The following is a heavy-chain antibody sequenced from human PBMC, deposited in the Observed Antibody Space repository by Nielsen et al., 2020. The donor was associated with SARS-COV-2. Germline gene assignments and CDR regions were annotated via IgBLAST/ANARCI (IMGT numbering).Heavy chain of an antibody. CDR3: GRHLSVVHKGLEI. Sequence: GESLKISCKGSGYSFSSYWIAWVRQMPGKGLEWMGIIYPGNSETRYSPSFQGQVTISADKSTSIAYLQWSSLKASDTAMYYCGRHLSVVHKGLEIWGQGTMVTVSS. D-gene: IGHD1-1*01. CDR2: IYPGNSET. V-gene: IGHV5-51*01. J-gene: IGHJ3*02. CDR1: GYSFSSYW.